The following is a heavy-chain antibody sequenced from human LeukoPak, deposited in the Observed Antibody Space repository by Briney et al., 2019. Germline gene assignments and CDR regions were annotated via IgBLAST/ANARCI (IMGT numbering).Heavy chain of an antibody. CDR2: ISGRGGST. V-gene: IGHV3-23*01. J-gene: IGHJ4*02. CDR3: AKDRGAYGGNYFDY. CDR1: GFTFSSYA. D-gene: IGHD4-17*01. Sequence: PGGSLRLSCAASGFTFSSYAMSWVRQAPGKGLEGVSAISGRGGSTYYADSVKGRSTISRDNSKNTLYLQMNSLRAEDTAVYYCAKDRGAYGGNYFDYWGQGTLVTVSS.